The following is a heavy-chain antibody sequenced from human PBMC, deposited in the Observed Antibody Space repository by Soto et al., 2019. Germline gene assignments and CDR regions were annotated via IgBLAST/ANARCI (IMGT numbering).Heavy chain of an antibody. J-gene: IGHJ4*02. CDR3: TRGQGNH. V-gene: IGHV1-8*01. CDR1: GYTFTSYD. Sequence: QVQLVQSGAEVKKPGASVRVSCKASGYTFTSYDIYWVRQATGQGLEWMGWMNPFSGNAVYTQKVQDRVTMTRDTSINTAYMEMSGLRSEDTAVYYCTRGQGNHWGQGSLVNVSS. CDR2: MNPFSGNA.